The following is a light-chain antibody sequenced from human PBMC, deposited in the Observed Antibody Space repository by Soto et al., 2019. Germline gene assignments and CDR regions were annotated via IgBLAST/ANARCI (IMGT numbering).Light chain of an antibody. CDR2: KAS. V-gene: IGKV1-5*03. CDR3: QQYNSYPWT. CDR1: QSVTNR. Sequence: DIQMTQSPFTLSASVGDRVTITCRASQSVTNRLAWHQHKPGKAPKLLIYKASSLESGVPSRFSGSGSGTEFTLTISSLQPDDFATYYCQQYNSYPWTFGQGTKVVIK. J-gene: IGKJ1*01.